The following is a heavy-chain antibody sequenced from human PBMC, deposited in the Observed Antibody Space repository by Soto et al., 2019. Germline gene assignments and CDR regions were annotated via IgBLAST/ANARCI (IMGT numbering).Heavy chain of an antibody. D-gene: IGHD3-22*01. CDR1: GFTFSSYA. V-gene: IGHV3-30-3*01. J-gene: IGHJ4*02. Sequence: GGSLRLSCAASGFTFSSYAMHWARRAPGKGLEWVAVISYDGSNKYYADSVKGRFTISRDNSKNTLYLQMNSLRAEDTAVYYCARDEGRDPDSSGPNLDYWGQGTLVTAPQ. CDR3: ARDEGRDPDSSGPNLDY. CDR2: ISYDGSNK.